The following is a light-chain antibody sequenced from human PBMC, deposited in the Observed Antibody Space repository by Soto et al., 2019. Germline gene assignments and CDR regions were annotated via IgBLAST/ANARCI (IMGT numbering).Light chain of an antibody. J-gene: IGKJ1*01. CDR3: QQYNSYSRT. Sequence: GDRFTITCRASQSISSWLAWYQQKPGKAPKLLISDASSLKSGVPSRFSGSGSATEFTLTISSLQPDDFATYYCQQYNSYSRTFGQGTKVDIK. CDR2: DAS. V-gene: IGKV1-5*01. CDR1: QSISSW.